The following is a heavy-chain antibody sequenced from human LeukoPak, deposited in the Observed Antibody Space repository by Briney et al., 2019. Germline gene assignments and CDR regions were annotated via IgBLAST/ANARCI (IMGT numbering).Heavy chain of an antibody. D-gene: IGHD1-1*01. V-gene: IGHV4-34*01. Sequence: SETLSLTCAVYGGSFSGYYWSWIRQPPGKGLEWIGEINHSGSTNYNPSLKSRVTISVDTSKNQFSLKLSSVTAADTAVYYCAGPTYMSATGYFDYWGQGILVTVSS. CDR2: INHSGST. CDR3: AGPTYMSATGYFDY. CDR1: GGSFSGYY. J-gene: IGHJ4*02.